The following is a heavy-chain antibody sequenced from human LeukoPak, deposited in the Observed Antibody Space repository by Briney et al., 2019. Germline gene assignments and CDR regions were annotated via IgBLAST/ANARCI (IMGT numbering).Heavy chain of an antibody. D-gene: IGHD3-10*01. V-gene: IGHV3-53*01. CDR1: GFTVSSNY. Sequence: GGSLRLSCAASGFTVSSNYIGWVRQAPGKGLEWVSVIYRGGSTYYADSVKGRFTISRDNSKNTLYLQMNSLRAEDTAVYYCARIDYGSGSYYDYWGQGTLVTVSS. CDR2: IYRGGST. J-gene: IGHJ4*02. CDR3: ARIDYGSGSYYDY.